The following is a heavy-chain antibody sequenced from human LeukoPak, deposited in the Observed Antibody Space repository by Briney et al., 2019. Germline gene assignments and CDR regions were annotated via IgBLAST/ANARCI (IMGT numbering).Heavy chain of an antibody. CDR1: GYRFSGNY. J-gene: IGHJ5*02. D-gene: IGHD3-9*01. CDR3: ARAREVTGLTP. CDR2: INPNSGDT. V-gene: IGHV1-2*02. Sequence: ASVKVCCKASGYRFSGNYIHWVRQAPGQGLEWMAWINPNSGDTNYAQMFQGRVTVTRDTSISTVYMELSRLRYDDTAIYYCARAREVTGLTPWGQGTLVTVSS.